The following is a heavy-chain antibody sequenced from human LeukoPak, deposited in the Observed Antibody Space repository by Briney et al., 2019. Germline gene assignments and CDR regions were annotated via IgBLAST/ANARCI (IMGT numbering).Heavy chain of an antibody. CDR3: ARDLITYYYDSSGYYLLDY. CDR2: ISAYNGNT. J-gene: IGHJ4*02. D-gene: IGHD3-22*01. CDR1: GYTFTSYG. Sequence: GASVKVSCKASGYTFTSYGISWVRQAPGQGLEWMGWISAYNGNTNCAQKLQGRVTMTTDTSTSTAYMELRSRRSDDTAVYYCARDLITYYYDSSGYYLLDYWGQGTLVSVSS. V-gene: IGHV1-18*01.